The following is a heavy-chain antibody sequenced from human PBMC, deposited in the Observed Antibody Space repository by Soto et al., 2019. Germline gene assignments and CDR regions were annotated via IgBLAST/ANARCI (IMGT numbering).Heavy chain of an antibody. Sequence: SETLSLTCAVSGASIYNGGYFWSWIRQSPGKGLEWIGHIHNSGSPYNNPSLKSRVTISADTSMNQFSLALTSVTAADTAMYYCARGGVDYYDSSGYYFSPYYFDYWGQGTLVTVS. J-gene: IGHJ4*02. CDR3: ARGGVDYYDSSGYYFSPYYFDY. CDR2: IHNSGSP. D-gene: IGHD3-22*01. CDR1: GASIYNGGYF. V-gene: IGHV4-30-4*01.